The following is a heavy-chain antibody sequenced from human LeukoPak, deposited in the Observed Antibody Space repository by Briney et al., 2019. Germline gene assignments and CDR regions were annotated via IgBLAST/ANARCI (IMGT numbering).Heavy chain of an antibody. J-gene: IGHJ5*02. D-gene: IGHD1-26*01. CDR1: GYTFTDNY. CDR3: VRYIPLGDWFDP. Sequence: ASVKVSCKASGYTFTDNYIHWVRQAPGQGLEWMGWINADSGDTKYAQKFQGRVTMTRDTSLSTAYMEVSRLNYDDTAVYYCVRYIPLGDWFDPWGQGTLVTVSS. CDR2: INADSGDT. V-gene: IGHV1-2*02.